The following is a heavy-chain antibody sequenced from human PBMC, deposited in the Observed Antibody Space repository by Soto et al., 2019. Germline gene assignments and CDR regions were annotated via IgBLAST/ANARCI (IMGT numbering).Heavy chain of an antibody. CDR1: GFTFCNAW. CDR3: SQGIVATIGGGYYYGLDV. J-gene: IGHJ6*02. V-gene: IGHV3-15*01. Sequence: GGSLRLSCAAPGFTFCNAWMSWVRQASGKGLECVGRIKSKTDGGTTDYAAPVKGRFTISRDDSKNTLYLQMNSLKTEDTAVYYCSQGIVATIGGGYYYGLDVWGQGTTVTVSS. D-gene: IGHD5-12*01. CDR2: IKSKTDGGTT.